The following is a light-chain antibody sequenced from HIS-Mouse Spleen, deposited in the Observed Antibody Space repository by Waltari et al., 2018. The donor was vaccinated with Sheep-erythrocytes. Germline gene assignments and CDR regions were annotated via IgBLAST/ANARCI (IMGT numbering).Light chain of an antibody. Sequence: QSALTQPRSVSGSPGQSVTIPCPGTSSDVGGYNYVPWYQQHPGKAPKRMIYDVSKRPSGVPDRFSGSKSGNTASLTISGLQAEDEADYYCCSYAGSYTLVFGGGTKLTVL. J-gene: IGLJ2*01. CDR3: CSYAGSYTLV. V-gene: IGLV2-11*01. CDR2: DVS. CDR1: SSDVGGYNY.